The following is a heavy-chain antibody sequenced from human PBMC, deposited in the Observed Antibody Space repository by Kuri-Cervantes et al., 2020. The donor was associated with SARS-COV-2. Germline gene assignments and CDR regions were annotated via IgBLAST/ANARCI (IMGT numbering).Heavy chain of an antibody. Sequence: GESLKISCAASGFTVSSNYMSWVRQAPGKGLEWVSVIYSGGSTYYADSVKGRFTISRDNSKNTLYLQMGSLRAEDMAVYYCARGRGGYDFDPWGQGTLVTVSS. CDR3: ARGRGGYDFDP. CDR2: IYSGGST. CDR1: GFTVSSNY. J-gene: IGHJ5*02. D-gene: IGHD5-12*01. V-gene: IGHV3-53*05.